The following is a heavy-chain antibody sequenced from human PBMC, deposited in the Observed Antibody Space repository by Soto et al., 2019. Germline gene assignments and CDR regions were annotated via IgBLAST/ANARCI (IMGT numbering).Heavy chain of an antibody. CDR1: GYTCTSYA. V-gene: IGHV1-3*01. CDR2: INAGNGNT. Sequence: EAALKVSCKASGYTCTSYAMHWVRQAPGQRLEWMGWINAGNGNTKYSQKFQGRVTITRDTYASTAYMELSSLKSEDTAVYYCARGQWLVPGYWGQGTLVTVSS. D-gene: IGHD6-19*01. J-gene: IGHJ4*02. CDR3: ARGQWLVPGY.